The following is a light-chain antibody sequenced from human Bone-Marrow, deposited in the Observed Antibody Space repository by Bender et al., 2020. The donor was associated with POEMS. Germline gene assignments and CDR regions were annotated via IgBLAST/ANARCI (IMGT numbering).Light chain of an antibody. CDR1: SAVFGGYVL. Sequence: SALTQPASVSGSPGQSITISCTGTSAVFGGYVLVSWYQQYPGKAPKLMIYEVSNRPSGVSNRFSGSKSGSTASLTITGLRAEDEADYYCNSYTSSSTLFVFGSGTGVSVL. V-gene: IGLV2-14*03. CDR3: NSYTSSSTLFV. J-gene: IGLJ1*01. CDR2: EVS.